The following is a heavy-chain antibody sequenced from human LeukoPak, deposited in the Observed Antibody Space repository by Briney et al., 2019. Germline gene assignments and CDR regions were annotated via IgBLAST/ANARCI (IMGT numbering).Heavy chain of an antibody. CDR3: ARAGEMATIDFDY. CDR2: IYYSGST. Sequence: SETLSLTCTVSGGSISSSSYYWGWIRQPPGKVLEWIGSIYYSGSTYYNPSLKSRVTISVDTSKNQFSLKLSSVTAADTAVYYCARAGEMATIDFDYWGQGTLVTVSS. D-gene: IGHD5-24*01. V-gene: IGHV4-39*07. CDR1: GGSISSSSYY. J-gene: IGHJ4*02.